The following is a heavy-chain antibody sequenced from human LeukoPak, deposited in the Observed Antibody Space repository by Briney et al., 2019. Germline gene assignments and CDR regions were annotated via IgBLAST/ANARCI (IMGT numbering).Heavy chain of an antibody. J-gene: IGHJ4*02. V-gene: IGHV3-53*01. Sequence: GGSLRLSCVASGFTVSSNYMSWVRQATGKGLEWVSILYSGGSTYYADSVKGRLTISRDNSENTLYLQMNSLRAEDTAVYYCVKGYYFDYWGQGTLVTVSS. CDR1: GFTVSSNY. CDR2: LYSGGST. CDR3: VKGYYFDY.